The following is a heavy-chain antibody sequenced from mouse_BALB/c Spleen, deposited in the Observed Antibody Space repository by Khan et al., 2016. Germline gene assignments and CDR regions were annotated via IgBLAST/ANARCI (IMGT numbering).Heavy chain of an antibody. J-gene: IGHJ3*01. CDR2: INTYTGEP. V-gene: IGHV9-3-1*01. Sequence: QIQLVQSGPELKKPGETVKISCKASGYTFTNYGMNWVKQAPGKGLKWMGWINTYTGEPTYADDFKGRFAFSLETSASTAYLQFNNLKNEDTATYFSARSQTARATGFAYWGQGTLVTVSA. CDR3: ARSQTARATGFAY. CDR1: GYTFTNYG. D-gene: IGHD3-2*01.